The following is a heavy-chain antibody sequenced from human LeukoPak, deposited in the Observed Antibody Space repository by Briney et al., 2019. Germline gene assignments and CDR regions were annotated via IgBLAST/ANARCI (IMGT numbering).Heavy chain of an antibody. CDR3: ARVPYCSSTSCYAG. J-gene: IGHJ4*02. V-gene: IGHV4-39*07. D-gene: IGHD2-2*01. CDR2: IYYSGST. Sequence: SETLSLTCTVSGGSISSSSYYWGWIRQPPGKGLEWIGSIYYSGSTYYNPSLKSRVTISVDTSKNQFSLKLSSVTAADTAVYYCARVPYCSSTSCYAGWGQGTLVTVSS. CDR1: GGSISSSSYY.